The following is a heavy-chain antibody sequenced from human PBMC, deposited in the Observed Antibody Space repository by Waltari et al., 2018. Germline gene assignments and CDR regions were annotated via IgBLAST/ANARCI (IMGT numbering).Heavy chain of an antibody. CDR1: GGSISSHY. V-gene: IGHV4-59*11. J-gene: IGHJ4*02. CDR2: IYYSGST. Sequence: QVQLQESGPGLVKPSETLSLTCTVSGGSISSHYWSWIRQPPGKGLEWIGYIYYSGSTNYNPALKSRVTISVDTSKNQFSLKLSSVTAADTAVYYCARGQLELPYYFDYWGQGTLVTVSS. CDR3: ARGQLELPYYFDY. D-gene: IGHD1-7*01.